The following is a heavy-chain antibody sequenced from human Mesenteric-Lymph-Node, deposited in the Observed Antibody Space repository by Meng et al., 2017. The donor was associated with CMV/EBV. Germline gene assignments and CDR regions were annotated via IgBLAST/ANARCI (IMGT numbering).Heavy chain of an antibody. J-gene: IGHJ4*02. CDR3: ARETAAAGTIDY. Sequence: LTCAAYGGSFSGYYWSWIRQPPGKGLEWIGEINHSGSTNYNPSLKSRVTISVDTSKNQFSLKLSSVTAADTAVYYCARETAAAGTIDYWGQGTLVTVSS. D-gene: IGHD6-13*01. CDR2: INHSGST. V-gene: IGHV4-34*01. CDR1: GGSFSGYY.